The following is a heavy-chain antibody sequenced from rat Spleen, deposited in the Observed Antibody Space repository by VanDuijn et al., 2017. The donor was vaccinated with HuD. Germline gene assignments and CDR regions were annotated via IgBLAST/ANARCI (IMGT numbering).Heavy chain of an antibody. D-gene: IGHD1-12*03. CDR1: GFTFTNYY. J-gene: IGHJ2*01. CDR2: INTGGGNT. V-gene: IGHV5-25*01. CDR3: TNYYDGYFDY. Sequence: EVQLVESGGGLVQPGRSMKLSCAASGFTFTNYYMAWVRQAPTKGLEWVASINTGGGNTYYRDSVKGRFTISRDNAKSTLYLQMNSLRSEDTATYYCTNYYDGYFDYWGQGVMVTVSS.